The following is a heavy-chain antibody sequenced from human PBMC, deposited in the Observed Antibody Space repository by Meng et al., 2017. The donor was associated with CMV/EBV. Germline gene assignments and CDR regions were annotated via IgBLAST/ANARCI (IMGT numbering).Heavy chain of an antibody. D-gene: IGHD6-19*01. V-gene: IGHV4-38-2*02. CDR3: ARGRGQWLPHYFDY. J-gene: IGHJ4*02. CDR2: IYHSGST. CDR1: GYSISSGYY. Sequence: GSLRLSCTVSGYSISSGYYWGWIRQPPGKGLEWIGSIYHSGSTNYNPSLKSRVTISVDTSKNQFSLKLSSVTAADTAVYYCARGRGQWLPHYFDYWGQGTLVTVSS.